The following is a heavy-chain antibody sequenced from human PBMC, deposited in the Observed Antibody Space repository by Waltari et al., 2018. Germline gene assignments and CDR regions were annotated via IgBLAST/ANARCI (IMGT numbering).Heavy chain of an antibody. J-gene: IGHJ5*02. D-gene: IGHD3-3*01. CDR3: ARVLDWVRVYWFDP. CDR1: GGSFSGYY. CDR2: INHSGST. Sequence: QVQLQQWGAGLLKPSETLSLTCAVYGGSFSGYYWSWIRQPPGKGLEWIGEINHSGSTNYNPSLKSRVTISVDTSKNQFSLKLSSVTAADTAVYYCARVLDWVRVYWFDPWGQGTLVTVSS. V-gene: IGHV4-34*01.